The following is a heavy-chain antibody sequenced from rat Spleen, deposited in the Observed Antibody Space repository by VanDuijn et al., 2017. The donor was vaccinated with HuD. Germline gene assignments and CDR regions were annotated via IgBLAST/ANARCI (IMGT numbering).Heavy chain of an antibody. Sequence: EVQLVESGGGLVQPGRSLKLSCAASGFTFSDYAMAWVRQAPKKGLEWVATIIYDGSTTYYRDSVKGRFTISRDNAKSTLYLQMDSLRSEDTATYYCARKLGYYVMDAWGQGASVTVSS. CDR2: IIYDGSTT. CDR1: GFTFSDYA. CDR3: ARKLGYYVMDA. D-gene: IGHD4-6*01. J-gene: IGHJ4*01. V-gene: IGHV5-17*01.